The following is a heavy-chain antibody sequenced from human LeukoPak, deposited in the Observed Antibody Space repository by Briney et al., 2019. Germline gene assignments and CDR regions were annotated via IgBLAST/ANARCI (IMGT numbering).Heavy chain of an antibody. Sequence: GGSLRLSCAASGFTFSSYAMSWVRQAPGNGLEWVSAISGSGGSTYYAGSVKGRFTISRDNSKNTLYLQMNSLRAEDTAVYYCAKIVAPYHDSSGYTIDYWGQGTLVTVSS. CDR2: ISGSGGST. CDR1: GFTFSSYA. J-gene: IGHJ4*02. CDR3: AKIVAPYHDSSGYTIDY. V-gene: IGHV3-23*01. D-gene: IGHD3-22*01.